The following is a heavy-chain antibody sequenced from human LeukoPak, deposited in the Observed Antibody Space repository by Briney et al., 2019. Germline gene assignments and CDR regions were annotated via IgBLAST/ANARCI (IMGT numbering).Heavy chain of an antibody. D-gene: IGHD3-10*01. CDR2: IYYSGRT. Sequence: SETLSLTCTVSGGSISSYYWTWIRQPPGKELEWIGYIYYSGRTKYNPFLKSRVTMSLDTSKNQFSLRLTSVTAADTAVYYCARGDGEGGDYYGSGTYYIDYWGQGTLVTVSS. CDR3: ARGDGEGGDYYGSGTYYIDY. CDR1: GGSISSYY. V-gene: IGHV4-59*01. J-gene: IGHJ4*02.